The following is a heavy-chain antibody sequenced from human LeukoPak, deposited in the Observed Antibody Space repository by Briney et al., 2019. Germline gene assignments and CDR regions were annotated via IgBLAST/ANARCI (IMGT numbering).Heavy chain of an antibody. CDR3: ARVNVFVGWGYYYYMDV. CDR1: GGSISSSSYY. Sequence: PSETLSLTCTVSGGSISSSSYYWGWIRQPPGKGLEWIGSIYRSGSTYYNPSLKSRVTISVDTSKNQFSLKLSSVTAADTAVYYCARVNVFVGWGYYYYMDVWGKGTTVTVSS. D-gene: IGHD2-15*01. V-gene: IGHV4-39*07. J-gene: IGHJ6*03. CDR2: IYRSGST.